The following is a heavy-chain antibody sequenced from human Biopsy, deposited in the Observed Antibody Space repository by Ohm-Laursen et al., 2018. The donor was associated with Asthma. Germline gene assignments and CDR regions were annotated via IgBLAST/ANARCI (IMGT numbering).Heavy chain of an antibody. CDR1: GYTFIGCN. CDR3: ARGQKSAGDRWFDP. D-gene: IGHD6-13*01. V-gene: IGHV1-2*06. Sequence: GASVKISCNASGYTFIGCNIHWMRQAPGQGLEWMGRINPNSGGTNYAQKFQGRVTMTRDTSISTAYMEVSRLRSDDTAVYYCARGQKSAGDRWFDPWGQGTLVTVSS. J-gene: IGHJ5*02. CDR2: INPNSGGT.